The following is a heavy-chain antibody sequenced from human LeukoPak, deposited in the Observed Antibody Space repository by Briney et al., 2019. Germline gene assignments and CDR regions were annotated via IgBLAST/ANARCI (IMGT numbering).Heavy chain of an antibody. V-gene: IGHV1-46*01. D-gene: IGHD2-2*01. CDR1: GYTFTSYY. CDR3: ARDLSYCSSTSCFYDY. J-gene: IGHJ4*02. CDR2: INPSGGST. Sequence: ASVKVSCKASGYTFTSYYMHWVRQAPGQGLEWMGIINPSGGSTSYAQKFQGRVTMTRDTSTSTVYMELISLRSEDTAVYYCARDLSYCSSTSCFYDYWGQGTLVTVSS.